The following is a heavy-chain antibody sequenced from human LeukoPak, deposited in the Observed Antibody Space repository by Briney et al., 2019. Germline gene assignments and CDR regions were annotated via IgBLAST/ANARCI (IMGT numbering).Heavy chain of an antibody. D-gene: IGHD5/OR15-5a*01. CDR3: ARQVSDYYYYYIDV. CDR1: GGSISTTNYY. J-gene: IGHJ6*03. Sequence: PSEALSLTCTVSGGSISTTNYYWDWIRQPPGKGLVWIGSIYYSEITYYNSSLKSRVTISIDTSKKQFSLRLNSVTAADTAVYYCARQVSDYYYYYIDVWGKGTTVIVSS. V-gene: IGHV4-39*01. CDR2: IYYSEIT.